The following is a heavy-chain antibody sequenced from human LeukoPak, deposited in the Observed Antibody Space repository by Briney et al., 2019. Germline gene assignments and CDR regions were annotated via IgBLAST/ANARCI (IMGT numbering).Heavy chain of an antibody. CDR1: GGSISSSSYY. Sequence: SSETLSLTCTVSGGSISSSSYYWGWIRQPPGKGLEWIGSIYYSGSTYYNPSLKSRVTISVDTSKNQFSLKLSSVTAADTAVYFCARESAYWFDPWGPGTLVTVSS. CDR2: IYYSGST. CDR3: ARESAYWFDP. D-gene: IGHD6-25*01. V-gene: IGHV4-39*02. J-gene: IGHJ5*02.